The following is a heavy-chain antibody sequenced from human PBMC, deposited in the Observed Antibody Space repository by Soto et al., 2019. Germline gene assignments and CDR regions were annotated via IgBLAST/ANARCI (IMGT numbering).Heavy chain of an antibody. V-gene: IGHV1-69*13. J-gene: IGHJ5*02. CDR1: GGTFSSYA. CDR3: ARDGSGRYYDFWSGYYVPWFDP. CDR2: IIPIFGTA. D-gene: IGHD3-3*01. Sequence: GASVKVSCKASGGTFSSYAISWVRQAPGQGLEWMGGIIPIFGTANYTQKFQGRVTITADESTSTAYMELSSLRSEDTAVYYCARDGSGRYYDFWSGYYVPWFDPWGQGTLVTVSS.